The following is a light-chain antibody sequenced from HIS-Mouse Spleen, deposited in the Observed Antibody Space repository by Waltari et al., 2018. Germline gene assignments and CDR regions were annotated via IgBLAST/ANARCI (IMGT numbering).Light chain of an antibody. J-gene: IGLJ3*02. V-gene: IGLV2-14*01. Sequence: QSALTQPASVSGSPGQSITISCTGTSSDVGGYNYVSWHQQHPVKAPKLMIYEVSNRPSGVSNRVSGSKSGNTASLTISGLQAEDEADYYCSSYTSSSTLVFGGGTKLTVL. CDR2: EVS. CDR3: SSYTSSSTLV. CDR1: SSDVGGYNY.